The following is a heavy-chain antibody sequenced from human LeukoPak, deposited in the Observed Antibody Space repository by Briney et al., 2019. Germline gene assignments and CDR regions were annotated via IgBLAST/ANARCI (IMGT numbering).Heavy chain of an antibody. J-gene: IGHJ4*02. V-gene: IGHV1-2*02. CDR1: GYTFTGYY. CDR3: AREGIAVAGTRNYFDY. D-gene: IGHD6-19*01. Sequence: ASVKVSCKASGYTFTGYYIHWVRQAPGQDLEWMGWLNPNSGGTNSAQRFQGRVTMTRDTSISTAYMELSRLRSDDTAVYYCAREGIAVAGTRNYFDYWGQGTLVTVSS. CDR2: LNPNSGGT.